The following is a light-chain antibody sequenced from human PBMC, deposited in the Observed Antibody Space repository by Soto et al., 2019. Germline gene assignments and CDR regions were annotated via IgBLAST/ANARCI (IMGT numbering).Light chain of an antibody. CDR2: DVS. V-gene: IGLV2-11*01. Sequence: QSALTQPRSVSGSPGQSVTISCTGTSSDVGAYKYVSWYQQHPGKAPKLMIYDVSEWPSGVPDRFSGSKSGNTASLTISGLQAEDEADYYCCSYGGRHTFYVFGTGTKVTVL. CDR3: CSYGGRHTFYV. J-gene: IGLJ1*01. CDR1: SSDVGAYKY.